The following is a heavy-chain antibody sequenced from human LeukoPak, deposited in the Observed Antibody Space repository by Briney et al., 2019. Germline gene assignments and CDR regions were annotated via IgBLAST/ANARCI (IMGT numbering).Heavy chain of an antibody. Sequence: GGSLRLSCAASGFTFSSYAMHWVRQAPGKGLEWGAVISYDGSNKYYADSVKGRFTISRDNSKNTLFLQMNSLRGEDTAVYYCAKRVPYSSSWPSLDYWGQGTLVTVSS. CDR3: AKRVPYSSSWPSLDY. D-gene: IGHD6-13*01. V-gene: IGHV3-30*07. CDR2: ISYDGSNK. J-gene: IGHJ4*02. CDR1: GFTFSSYA.